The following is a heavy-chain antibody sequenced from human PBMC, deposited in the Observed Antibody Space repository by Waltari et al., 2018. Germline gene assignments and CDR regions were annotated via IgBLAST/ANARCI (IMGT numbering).Heavy chain of an antibody. V-gene: IGHV4-59*01. J-gene: IGHJ4*02. CDR1: GGSISSYY. CDR2: IYYSGST. D-gene: IGHD6-19*01. Sequence: QVQLQASGPGLVKPSETLSLTCTVSGGSISSYYWSWIRQPPGKGLEWIGYIYYSGSTNYNPSLKSRVTISVDTSKNEFSLKLSSVTAADTAVYYCARDAGGTEWLATNPFDYWGQGTLVTVSS. CDR3: ARDAGGTEWLATNPFDY.